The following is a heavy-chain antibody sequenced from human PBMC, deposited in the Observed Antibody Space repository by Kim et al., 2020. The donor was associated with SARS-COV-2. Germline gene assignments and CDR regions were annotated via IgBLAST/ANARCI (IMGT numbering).Heavy chain of an antibody. V-gene: IGHV3-48*03. CDR3: ATRPRY. Sequence: SIYYSDSVKGRFTISRDNAKNSLYLQMNSLRVEDTAVYYCATRPRYWGQGTLVTVSS. CDR2: SI. J-gene: IGHJ4*02.